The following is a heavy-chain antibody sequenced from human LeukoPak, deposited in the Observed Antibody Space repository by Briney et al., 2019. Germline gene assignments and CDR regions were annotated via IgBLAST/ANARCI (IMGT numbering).Heavy chain of an antibody. V-gene: IGHV1-46*01. CDR1: GGTFSSYA. CDR2: INPNGGST. J-gene: IGHJ3*02. Sequence: ASVKVSCKASGGTFSSYAISWVRQAPGQGLEWMGIINPNGGSTNYAQKFQGRVTMTRDTSTSTVYMELSSLRSEDTAVYYCARERQAEAFDIWGQGTMVTVSS. CDR3: ARERQAEAFDI. D-gene: IGHD6-25*01.